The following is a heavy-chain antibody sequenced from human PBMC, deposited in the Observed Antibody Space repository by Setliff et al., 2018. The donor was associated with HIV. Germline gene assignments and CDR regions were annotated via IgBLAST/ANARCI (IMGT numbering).Heavy chain of an antibody. CDR3: TKPTTVVTSYYFDS. CDR2: ISYHERDA. D-gene: IGHD4-17*01. Sequence: GGSLRLSCGASGFTFSNYGMQWVRQAPGKGLEWVAIISYHERDAFYADSVKGRFTISRDNSKNMLYLQMNSLRTEDTAVYYCTKPTTVVTSYYFDSWGQGTQVTVSS. CDR1: GFTFSNYG. V-gene: IGHV3-30*18. J-gene: IGHJ4*02.